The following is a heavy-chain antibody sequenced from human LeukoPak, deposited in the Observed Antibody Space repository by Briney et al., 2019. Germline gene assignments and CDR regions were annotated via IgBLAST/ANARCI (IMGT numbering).Heavy chain of an antibody. J-gene: IGHJ2*01. CDR2: ISSSGSTI. D-gene: IGHD4/OR15-4a*01. Sequence: PGGSLRLSCAASGFTFSSYEMNWVRQAPGKGLEWVSYISSSGSTIYYADSVKGRFTISRDNAKNSLYLQMNSLRAEDTAVYYCAKDPEDDYLLWGRGTLVTVSS. CDR1: GFTFSSYE. CDR3: AKDPEDDYLL. V-gene: IGHV3-48*03.